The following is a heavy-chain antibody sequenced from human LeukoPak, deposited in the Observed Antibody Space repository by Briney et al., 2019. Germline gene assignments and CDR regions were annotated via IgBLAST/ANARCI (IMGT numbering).Heavy chain of an antibody. V-gene: IGHV1-18*04. Sequence: ASVKVPCKASGYTFTSYYMHWVRQAPGQGLEWMGWISAYNGNTNYAQKLQGRVTMTTDTSTSTAYMELRSLRSDDTAVYYCARDRHHRGRAADYWGQGTLVTVSS. J-gene: IGHJ4*02. D-gene: IGHD1-26*01. CDR1: GYTFTSYY. CDR2: ISAYNGNT. CDR3: ARDRHHRGRAADY.